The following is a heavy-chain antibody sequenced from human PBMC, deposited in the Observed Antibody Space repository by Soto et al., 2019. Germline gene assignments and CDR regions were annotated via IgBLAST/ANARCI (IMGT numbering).Heavy chain of an antibody. J-gene: IGHJ5*02. V-gene: IGHV1-8*01. CDR1: GYTFTSYD. Sequence: ASVKVSCKASGYTFTSYDINWVRQATGQGLEWMGWMNPNSGNTGYAQKFQGRVTMTRNTSISTAYMELSSLRSEDTAVHYCARGHFAFRGHWFDPWGQGTLVTVSS. CDR2: MNPNSGNT. D-gene: IGHD3-3*02. CDR3: ARGHFAFRGHWFDP.